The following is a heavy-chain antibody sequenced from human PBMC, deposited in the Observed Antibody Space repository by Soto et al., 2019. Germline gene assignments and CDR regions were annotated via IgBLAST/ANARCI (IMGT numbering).Heavy chain of an antibody. CDR1: GFTFSSYA. Sequence: GGSLRLSCAASGFTFSSYAMSWVRQAPGKGLEWVSAISGSGGSTYYADSVKGRFTISRDNSKNTLYLQMNSLRAKDTAVYYCAKLCSGWYYFDYWGQGTLVTVSS. CDR3: AKLCSGWYYFDY. D-gene: IGHD6-19*01. J-gene: IGHJ4*02. CDR2: ISGSGGST. V-gene: IGHV3-23*01.